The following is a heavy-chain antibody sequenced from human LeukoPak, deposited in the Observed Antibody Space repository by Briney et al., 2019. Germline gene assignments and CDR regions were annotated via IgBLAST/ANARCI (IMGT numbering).Heavy chain of an antibody. CDR2: INPNSGGT. V-gene: IGHV1-2*02. CDR1: GYTFTGYY. Sequence: GGSLRLSCAASGYTFTGYYMHWVRQAPGQELEWMGWINPNSGGTNYAQKFQGRFTMTRDTSTSTAYLDLGSLRSDDTAVYYCARGGSGFHSSPPFDYWGQGTLVTVS. J-gene: IGHJ4*02. CDR3: ARGGSGFHSSPPFDY. D-gene: IGHD1-26*01.